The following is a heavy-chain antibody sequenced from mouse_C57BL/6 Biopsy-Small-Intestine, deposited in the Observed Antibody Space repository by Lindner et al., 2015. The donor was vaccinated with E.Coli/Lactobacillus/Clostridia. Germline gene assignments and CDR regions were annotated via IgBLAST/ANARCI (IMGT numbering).Heavy chain of an antibody. CDR2: INPSSGYT. D-gene: IGHD2-1*01. CDR1: GYTFTTYW. J-gene: IGHJ4*01. CDR3: ARDYGNSYYYTMDY. V-gene: IGHV1-7*01. Sequence: VQLQESGAELAKPGASVKLSCKASGYTFTTYWMHWVRQRPGQGLEWIGYINPSSGYTKYNQRFKDKATLTADKSSSTAYMQLSSLTYEDSAVYYCARDYGNSYYYTMDYWGQGTSVTVSS.